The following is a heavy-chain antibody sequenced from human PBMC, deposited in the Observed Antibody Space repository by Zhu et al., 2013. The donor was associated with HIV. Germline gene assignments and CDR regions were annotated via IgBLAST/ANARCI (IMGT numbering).Heavy chain of an antibody. V-gene: IGHV1-69*01. D-gene: IGHD6-19*01. Sequence: QVQLVQSGAEVKKPGSSVKVSCKASGGTFSSYAISWVRQAPGQGLEWMGGIIPIFGTANYAQKFQGRVTITADESTSTAYMELSSLRSEDTAVYYCARGSFSEQWLATGGYFDLWGRGTLVTVSS. J-gene: IGHJ2*01. CDR1: GGTFSSYA. CDR2: IIPIFGTA. CDR3: ARGSFSEQWLATGGYFDL.